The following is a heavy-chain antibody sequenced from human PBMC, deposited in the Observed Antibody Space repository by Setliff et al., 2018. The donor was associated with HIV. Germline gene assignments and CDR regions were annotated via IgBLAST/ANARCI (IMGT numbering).Heavy chain of an antibody. CDR1: GGSISSSSYY. V-gene: IGHV4-39*01. CDR3: ARGSRSPLVNKFRVTPAFDY. Sequence: SETLSLTCTVSGGSISSSSYYWGWIRQPPGKGLEWIGSIYYSGSTYYNPSLKSRVTISVDASKNQFSLRLTSVTAADTAVYFCARGSRSPLVNKFRVTPAFDYWGQGTLVTVSS. CDR2: IYYSGST. D-gene: IGHD2-21*02. J-gene: IGHJ4*01.